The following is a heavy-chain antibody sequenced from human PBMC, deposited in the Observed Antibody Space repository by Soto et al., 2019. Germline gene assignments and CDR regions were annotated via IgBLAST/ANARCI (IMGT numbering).Heavy chain of an antibody. J-gene: IGHJ4*02. CDR2: IYGGGTT. CDR1: GFAVSSKY. D-gene: IGHD6-19*01. Sequence: EVQLVESGGGLIQPGGSLRLSYAASGFAVSSKYMTWVRQAPGKGLECVSVIYGGGTTYYADSVKGRFTISRDTSKNTLYLQMNSLRAEDTAVYYCVQTTGWPGFDFWGQGTLVTVSS. V-gene: IGHV3-53*01. CDR3: VQTTGWPGFDF.